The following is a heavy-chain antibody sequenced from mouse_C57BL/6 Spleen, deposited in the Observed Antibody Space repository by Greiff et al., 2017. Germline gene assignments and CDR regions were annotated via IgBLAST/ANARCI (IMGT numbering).Heavy chain of an antibody. Sequence: QVQLQQPGAELVKPGASVKMSCKASGYTFTSYWITWVKQRPGQGLEWIGDIYPGSGSTNYNEKFKSKATLTVDTSSSTAYMQLSSLTSEDSAVYYCARKAHYSGSSYYFDYWGQGTTLTVSS. J-gene: IGHJ2*01. V-gene: IGHV1-55*01. D-gene: IGHD1-1*01. CDR2: IYPGSGST. CDR3: ARKAHYSGSSYYFDY. CDR1: GYTFTSYW.